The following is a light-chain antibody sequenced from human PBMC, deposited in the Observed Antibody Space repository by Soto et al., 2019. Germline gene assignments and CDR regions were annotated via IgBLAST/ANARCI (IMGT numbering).Light chain of an antibody. CDR1: QAMSSY. CDR3: QQLNGYQLA. CDR2: SAS. V-gene: IGKV1-9*01. J-gene: IGKJ4*01. Sequence: DIQMTQSPSFLSASVGDTATITCRASQAMSSYLAWYQQKPGKVPKLLIRSASTLQSGVPPRFSGGGSGTEFTLTISTLQPDDSGIYYCQQLNGYQLAFGGGTNVEIK.